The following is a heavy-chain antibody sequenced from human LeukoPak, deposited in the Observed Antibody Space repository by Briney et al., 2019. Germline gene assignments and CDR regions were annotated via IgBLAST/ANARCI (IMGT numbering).Heavy chain of an antibody. CDR3: ARVIIAAAGNPDY. CDR2: ISSSSSYI. Sequence: GGSLRLSCAASGFTFSNYAMSWVRQAPGKGLEWVSSISSSSSYIYYADSVKGRFTISRDNAKNSLYLQMNSLRAEDTAVYYCARVIIAAAGNPDYWGQGTLVTVSS. CDR1: GFTFSNYA. J-gene: IGHJ4*02. D-gene: IGHD6-13*01. V-gene: IGHV3-21*01.